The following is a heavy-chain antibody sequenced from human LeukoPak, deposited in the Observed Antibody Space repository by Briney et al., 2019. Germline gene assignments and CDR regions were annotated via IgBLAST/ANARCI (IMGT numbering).Heavy chain of an antibody. V-gene: IGHV1-69*05. CDR3: ARGREATYDY. Sequence: ASVKVSCKVSGGTFSSYAISWVRQAPGQGLEWMGGIIPIFGTANYAQKCQGRVTITTHESTGTAYMEPASLRSQDTAVYYCARGREATYDYWGQGTLVTVSS. CDR2: IIPIFGTA. D-gene: IGHD1-26*01. CDR1: GGTFSSYA. J-gene: IGHJ4*02.